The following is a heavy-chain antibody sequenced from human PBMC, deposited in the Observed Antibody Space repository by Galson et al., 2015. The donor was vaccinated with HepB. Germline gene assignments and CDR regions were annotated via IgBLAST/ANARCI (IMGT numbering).Heavy chain of an antibody. D-gene: IGHD2-21*02. J-gene: IGHJ3*02. CDR3: ASGIVVVTAILPDAFDI. V-gene: IGHV3-21*01. CDR2: ISSSSSYI. Sequence: XAASGFTXXSYSXNXXXQAPGXGLEWVSSISSSSSYIYYADSVKGRFTISRDNAKNSLYLQMNSLRAEDTAVYYCASGIVVVTAILPDAFDIWGQGTMVTVSS. CDR1: GFTXXSYS.